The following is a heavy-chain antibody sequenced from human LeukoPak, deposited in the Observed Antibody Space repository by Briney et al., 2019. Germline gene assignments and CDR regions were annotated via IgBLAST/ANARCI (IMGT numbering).Heavy chain of an antibody. J-gene: IGHJ4*02. CDR1: GFTFSSAW. CDR2: IKRKTDGGTT. Sequence: GGSLRLSCAASGFTFSSAWMSWVRQAPGKGLEWVGRIKRKTDGGTTDYAAPVKGRFSISREDSKNTLYLQMNSLKTEDTGVYYCTTAPASVDYWGQGTLVIVSS. V-gene: IGHV3-15*01. CDR3: TTAPASVDY.